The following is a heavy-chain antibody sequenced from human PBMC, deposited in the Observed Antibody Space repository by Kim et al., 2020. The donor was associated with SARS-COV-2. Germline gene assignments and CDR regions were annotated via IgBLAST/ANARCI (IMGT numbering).Heavy chain of an antibody. CDR2: ISTGNGYT. D-gene: IGHD3-10*01. V-gene: IGHV1-3*04. CDR1: GYTFIRHT. J-gene: IGHJ4*02. CDR3: ARDRGDYGSAGYFDF. Sequence: ASVKVSCKASGYTFIRHTMHWVRQAPGQRLEWMGWISTGNGYTKYSQKFQGRVTITRDKSANTAYMELSSLRSEDTAVYYCARDRGDYGSAGYFDFWGQGTLVTLSS.